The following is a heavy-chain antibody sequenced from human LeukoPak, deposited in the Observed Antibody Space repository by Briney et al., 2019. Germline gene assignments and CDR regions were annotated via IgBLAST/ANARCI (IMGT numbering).Heavy chain of an antibody. V-gene: IGHV3-23*01. D-gene: IGHD1-14*01. CDR1: GFSFSIYA. CDR3: AKDRVPDGVWEIDY. Sequence: GRSLRLSCVASGFSFSIYAMNWVRQAPGEGLEWVSGIIGSAEAMYVADSVKGRFTISRDNSKNTLYLQMTSLRAEDTAVYYCAKDRVPDGVWEIDYWGQGTLVTVSS. CDR2: IIGSAEAM. J-gene: IGHJ4*02.